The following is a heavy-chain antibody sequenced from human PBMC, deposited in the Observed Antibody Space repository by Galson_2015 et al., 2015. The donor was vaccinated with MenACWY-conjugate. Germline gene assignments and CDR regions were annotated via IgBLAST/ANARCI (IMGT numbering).Heavy chain of an antibody. V-gene: IGHV4-59*01. J-gene: IGHJ4*02. CDR3: ARWVAVKMIEY. CDR1: GASISTDY. CDR2: IHYSGSN. D-gene: IGHD6-19*01. Sequence: QVQLQESVPGLVRPSETLSLTCSVSGASISTDYWSWIRQPPGKGLEWIGYIHYSGSNKSNPANKTRTTMSLDTTKTQFSLKLSSVTAADTAVYYWARWVAVKMIEYCGQGTLVTVSS.